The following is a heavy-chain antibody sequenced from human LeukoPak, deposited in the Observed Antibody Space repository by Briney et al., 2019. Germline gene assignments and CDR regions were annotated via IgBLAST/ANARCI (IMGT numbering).Heavy chain of an antibody. CDR2: ISSSGSTI. Sequence: GGSLRLSCAASGFTFSSYEMNWVRQAPGKGLEWVSYISSSGSTINYADSVKGRFTISRDNAKNSLYLQMNSLRAEDTAVYYCARGVVVVAATNLDIWGQGTMVTVSS. J-gene: IGHJ3*02. D-gene: IGHD2-15*01. V-gene: IGHV3-48*03. CDR1: GFTFSSYE. CDR3: ARGVVVVAATNLDI.